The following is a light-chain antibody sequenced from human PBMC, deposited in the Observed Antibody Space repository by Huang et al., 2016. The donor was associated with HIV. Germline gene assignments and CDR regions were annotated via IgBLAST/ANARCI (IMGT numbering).Light chain of an antibody. Sequence: ERVMTQSPAPLSVAPGERVSLSCRASHSVGSNLAWYQQKPGQAPRLLIHGASTRATGSPARFSGSGSGTEFTRAISSLQSEDSGVYFCQQYDNWPLTFGQGTRLEIK. CDR2: GAS. V-gene: IGKV3-15*01. CDR1: HSVGSN. J-gene: IGKJ5*01. CDR3: QQYDNWPLT.